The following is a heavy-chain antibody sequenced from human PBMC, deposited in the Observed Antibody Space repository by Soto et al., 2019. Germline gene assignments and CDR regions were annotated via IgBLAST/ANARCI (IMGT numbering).Heavy chain of an antibody. CDR2: FSYSGSL. CDR3: AGGPRYWSFAL. J-gene: IGHJ2*01. Sequence: PSETLSLTCSVYGGSSRAYHWSWIRQSPGEGLEWIGEFSYSGSLNYNPSLKRRVAVSLDTSTDHFSLTMTSVTAADTGVYFCAGGPRYWSFALWGRGTLVTLSS. D-gene: IGHD1-20*01. CDR1: GGSSRAYH. V-gene: IGHV4-34*01.